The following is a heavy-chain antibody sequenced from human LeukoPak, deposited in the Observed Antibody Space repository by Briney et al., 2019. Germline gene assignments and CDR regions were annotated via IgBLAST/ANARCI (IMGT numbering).Heavy chain of an antibody. CDR2: ISFDGSNE. J-gene: IGHJ4*02. D-gene: IGHD6-19*01. V-gene: IGHV3-30-3*01. CDR1: GFTFSSYA. CDR3: ARERVAGLDY. Sequence: GRSLRLSCAASGFTFSSYAIHWVRQAPGKGLEWVAVISFDGSNEYYADSVKGRFTISRDSSKNTLYLQMNSLRTEDTALYYCARERVAGLDYWGQGTLVTVSS.